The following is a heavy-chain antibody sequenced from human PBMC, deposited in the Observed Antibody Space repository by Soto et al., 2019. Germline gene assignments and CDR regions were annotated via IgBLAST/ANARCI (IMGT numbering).Heavy chain of an antibody. CDR1: GGSISSGGYY. V-gene: IGHV4-31*03. D-gene: IGHD6-6*01. J-gene: IGHJ5*02. CDR3: AREYSSSSVRNWFDP. CDR2: IYYSGST. Sequence: SETLSLTCTVSGGSISSGGYYWSWIRQHPGKGLEWIGYIYYSGSTYYNPSLKSRVTISVDTSKNQLSLKLSSVTAADTAVYYCAREYSSSSVRNWFDPWGQGTLVTISS.